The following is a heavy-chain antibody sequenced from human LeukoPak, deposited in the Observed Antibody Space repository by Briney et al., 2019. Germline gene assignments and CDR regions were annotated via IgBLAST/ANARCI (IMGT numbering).Heavy chain of an antibody. CDR1: GGSISSSSYY. D-gene: IGHD3-9*01. J-gene: IGHJ4*02. Sequence: PSETLSLTCTVSGGSISSSSYYWGWIRQPPGKGLEWIGSIYYSGSTYYNPSPKSRVTISVDTSKNQFSLKLSSVTAADTAVYYCARGTRLVTFDYWGQGTLVTVSS. CDR3: ARGTRLVTFDY. V-gene: IGHV4-39*07. CDR2: IYYSGST.